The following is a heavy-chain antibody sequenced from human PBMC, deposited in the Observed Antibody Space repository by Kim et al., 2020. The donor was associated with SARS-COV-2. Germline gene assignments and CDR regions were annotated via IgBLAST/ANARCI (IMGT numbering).Heavy chain of an antibody. CDR3: ARDRPPYGSGSYYDY. CDR2: ISAYNGNT. D-gene: IGHD3-10*01. V-gene: IGHV1-18*04. CDR1: GYTFTSYG. J-gene: IGHJ4*02. Sequence: ASVKVSCKASGYTFTSYGISWVRQAPGQGLEWMGWISAYNGNTNYAQKLQGRVTMTTDTSTSTAYMELRSLRSDDTAVYYCARDRPPYGSGSYYDYWGQGTLVTVSS.